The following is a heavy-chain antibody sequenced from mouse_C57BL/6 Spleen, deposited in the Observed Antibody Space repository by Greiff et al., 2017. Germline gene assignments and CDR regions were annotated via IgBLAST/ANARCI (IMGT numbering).Heavy chain of an antibody. J-gene: IGHJ4*01. V-gene: IGHV14-4*01. CDR3: TTLGYYYGSRSAMDY. CDR1: GFNIKDDY. CDR2: IDPENGDT. D-gene: IGHD1-1*01. Sequence: VQLQQSGAELVRPGASVKLSCTASGFNIKDDYMHWVKQRPEQGLEWIGWIDPENGDTEYASKFQGKATITADTSSNTAYLQLSSLTSEDTAVYYCTTLGYYYGSRSAMDYWGQGTSVTVSS.